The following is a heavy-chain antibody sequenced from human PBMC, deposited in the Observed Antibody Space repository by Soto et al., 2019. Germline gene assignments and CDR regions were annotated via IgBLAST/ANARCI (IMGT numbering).Heavy chain of an antibody. Sequence: GGSLRLSCAASGFTFSDYYMSWIRQAPGKGLEWVSYISSSGSTIYYADSVKGRFTISRDNAKNSLYLQMNSLRAEDTAVYYCASNSGYNWNDARGDMDVWGKGTTVTVSS. V-gene: IGHV3-11*01. CDR1: GFTFSDYY. CDR3: ASNSGYNWNDARGDMDV. CDR2: ISSSGSTI. J-gene: IGHJ6*03. D-gene: IGHD1-20*01.